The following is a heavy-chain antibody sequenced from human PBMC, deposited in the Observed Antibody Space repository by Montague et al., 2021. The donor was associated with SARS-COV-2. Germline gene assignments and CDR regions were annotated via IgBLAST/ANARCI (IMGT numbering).Heavy chain of an antibody. CDR2: INHSGST. V-gene: IGHV4-34*01. CDR1: GGSFSGYY. D-gene: IGHD3-10*01. J-gene: IGHJ4*02. Sequence: SETLSLTCAVYGGSFSGYYCNWIRQPPGKGLQLIGEINHSGSTNYNPSPKSRVTMSVDTSKNQFSLKLSSVTAADTAVYYCARGARQGYGFRLGSFDYWGQGTLVTVSS. CDR3: ARGARQGYGFRLGSFDY.